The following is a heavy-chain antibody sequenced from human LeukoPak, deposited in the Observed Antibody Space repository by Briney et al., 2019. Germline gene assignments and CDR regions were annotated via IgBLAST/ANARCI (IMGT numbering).Heavy chain of an antibody. Sequence: GGSLRLSCAASGFTVGSNYMSWVRQPPGKGLEWVSVINSGGSTNYADSVKGRFTISRDNSKNTLYLQMSSLRAEDTAVYYCARDLFHWGQGTLVTVSS. J-gene: IGHJ4*02. CDR1: GFTVGSNY. V-gene: IGHV3-53*01. D-gene: IGHD2-21*01. CDR2: INSGGST. CDR3: ARDLFH.